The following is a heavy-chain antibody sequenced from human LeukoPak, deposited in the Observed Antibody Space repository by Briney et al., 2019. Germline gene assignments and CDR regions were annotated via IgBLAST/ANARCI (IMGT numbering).Heavy chain of an antibody. CDR2: IIPILGIA. V-gene: IGHV1-69*04. CDR1: GYTFTSYG. Sequence: ASVKVSCKASGYTFTSYGISWVRQAPGQGLEWMGRIIPILGIANYAQKFQGRVTITADKSTSTAYMELSSLRSEDTAVYYCARVGYSYQYGMDVWGQGTTVTVSS. CDR3: ARVGYSYQYGMDV. D-gene: IGHD5-18*01. J-gene: IGHJ6*02.